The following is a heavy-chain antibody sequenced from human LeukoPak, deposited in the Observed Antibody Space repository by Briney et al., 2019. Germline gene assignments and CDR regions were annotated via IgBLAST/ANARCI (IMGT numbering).Heavy chain of an antibody. V-gene: IGHV3-21*04. D-gene: IGHD3-10*01. CDR2: ISVGHST. Sequence: GGSLRLSCAASGFTFSSYAMHWVRQAPGKGLDWVSTISVGHSTNYADSVKGRFIISRDNAKNSLYLQMNSLRAEDTAVYYCARGFRGGSHFPYYFDYWRQGTLVTVSS. CDR1: GFTFSSYA. J-gene: IGHJ4*02. CDR3: ARGFRGGSHFPYYFDY.